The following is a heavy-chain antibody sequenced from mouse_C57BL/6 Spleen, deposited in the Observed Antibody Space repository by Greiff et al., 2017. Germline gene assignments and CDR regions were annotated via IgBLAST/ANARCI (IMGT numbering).Heavy chain of an antibody. J-gene: IGHJ4*01. Sequence: EVQLVESGGGLVKPGGSLKLSCAASGFTFSSYAMSWVRQTPEKRLEWVATISDGGSYTYYPDNVKGRFTISRDNAKNNLYLQMSHLKSEDTAMYYCARDKNYYYGSSYGAMDYWGQGTSVTVSS. CDR3: ARDKNYYYGSSYGAMDY. D-gene: IGHD1-1*01. CDR2: ISDGGSYT. V-gene: IGHV5-4*01. CDR1: GFTFSSYA.